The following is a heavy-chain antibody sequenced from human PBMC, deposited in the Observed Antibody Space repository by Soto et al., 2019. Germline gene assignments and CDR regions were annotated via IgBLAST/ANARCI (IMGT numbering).Heavy chain of an antibody. CDR1: GGSIIIYY. J-gene: IGHJ6*03. D-gene: IGHD2-2*01. Sequence: SDTLSLTCTVSGGSIIIYYWSWIRQPPGKGLEWIGYIYYSGSTNYNPSLKSRVTISVDTSKNQFSLKLSSVTAADTAVYYCARHGGYCSGTSCSTMDVWGKGTTVTVSS. V-gene: IGHV4-59*08. CDR2: IYYSGST. CDR3: ARHGGYCSGTSCSTMDV.